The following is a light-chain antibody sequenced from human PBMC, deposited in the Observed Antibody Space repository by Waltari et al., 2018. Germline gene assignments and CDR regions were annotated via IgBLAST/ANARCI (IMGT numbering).Light chain of an antibody. V-gene: IGLV1-44*01. Sequence: QSVLTQPPSASGTPGLRVPISCSGSSSNIGSNPVNWYQQLPGTAPKLLIYSTNQRPSGVPDRFSGSKSGTSASLAISGLQADDEADYYCQSYDSSLSALVFGGGTMLTVL. J-gene: IGLJ3*02. CDR2: STN. CDR1: SSNIGSNP. CDR3: QSYDSSLSALV.